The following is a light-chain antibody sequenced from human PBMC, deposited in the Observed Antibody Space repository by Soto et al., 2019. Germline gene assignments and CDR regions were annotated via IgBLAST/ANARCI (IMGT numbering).Light chain of an antibody. CDR3: QQFNNWPELS. J-gene: IGKJ4*01. CDR2: GAS. CDR1: QSISGN. Sequence: EIVMTQSPATLSVSPGERATLSCRASQSISGNLAWYQQKPGQTPRLLIYGASTRAAGIPARFSGSGSGTEFTLTISSLQPEDFAVYYCQQFNNWPELSFGGGTKVDIK. V-gene: IGKV3-15*01.